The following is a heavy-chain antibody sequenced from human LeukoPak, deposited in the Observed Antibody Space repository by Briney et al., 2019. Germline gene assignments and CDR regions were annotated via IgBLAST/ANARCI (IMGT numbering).Heavy chain of an antibody. J-gene: IGHJ4*02. V-gene: IGHV3-7*01. Sequence: GGSLRLSCAASGFTFGSKWMTWVRQAPEKGLEWVAKIKPDGSDEDYVDSVKGRFTISRDNAKNLLYLQMTGLRAEDTAVYYCARNTVAAAGDSWGQGTLVTVSS. D-gene: IGHD6-13*01. CDR3: ARNTVAAAGDS. CDR2: IKPDGSDE. CDR1: GFTFGSKW.